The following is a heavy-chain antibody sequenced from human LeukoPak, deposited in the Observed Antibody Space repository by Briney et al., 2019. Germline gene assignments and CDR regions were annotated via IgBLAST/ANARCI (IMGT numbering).Heavy chain of an antibody. CDR1: RFTFSTYW. V-gene: IGHV3-49*04. CDR2: IRSKAYGGTT. Sequence: GGSLRLSCAASRFTFSTYWMHWVRQAPGKGLEWVGFIRSKAYGGTTEYAASVKGRFTISRDDSKSIAYLQMNSLKTEDTAVYYCASSLGCSSTSCYWTFYYMDVWGKGTTVTISS. J-gene: IGHJ6*03. D-gene: IGHD2-2*01. CDR3: ASSLGCSSTSCYWTFYYMDV.